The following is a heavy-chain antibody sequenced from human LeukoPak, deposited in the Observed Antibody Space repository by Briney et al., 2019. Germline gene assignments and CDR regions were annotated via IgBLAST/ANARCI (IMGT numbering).Heavy chain of an antibody. Sequence: GGSLRLSCAASGFTVSINYMSWVRQAPGKGLEWVSVIYSGGSTYYADSVKGRFTISRDNSKNTLYLQMNSLRAEDTAVYYCARVVEDSSGYPLDYWGQGTLVTVSS. D-gene: IGHD3-22*01. J-gene: IGHJ4*02. CDR3: ARVVEDSSGYPLDY. CDR1: GFTVSINY. V-gene: IGHV3-53*01. CDR2: IYSGGST.